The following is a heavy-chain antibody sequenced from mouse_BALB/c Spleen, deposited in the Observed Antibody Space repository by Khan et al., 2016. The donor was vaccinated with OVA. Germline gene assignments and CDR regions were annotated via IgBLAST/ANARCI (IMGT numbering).Heavy chain of an antibody. Sequence: QVQLQQPGAELVKAGASVKMSCKASGYTFTSYWMHWVKQRLGQGLEWFAETNPTNGRTYYNEKFKSKATLTVDKSSSTAYMLLSGPTFEDAAVYYCARIKKIVATYFDYWGQGTTRPVSS. CDR2: TNPTNGRT. D-gene: IGHD1-1*01. J-gene: IGHJ2*01. CDR1: GYTFTSYW. CDR3: ARIKKIVATYFDY. V-gene: IGHV1S81*02.